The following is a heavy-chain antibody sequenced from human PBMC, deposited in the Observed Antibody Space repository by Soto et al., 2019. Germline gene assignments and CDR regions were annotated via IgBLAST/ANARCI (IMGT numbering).Heavy chain of an antibody. CDR1: GGSISSSSYY. CDR2: IYYSGST. Sequence: PSETLSLTCTVSGGSISSSSYYWGWIRQPPGKGLEWIGSIYYSGSTYYNPSLKSRVTISVDTSKNQFSLKLSSVTAADTAVYYCARPTLTPGSPIDYWGQGTLVTVSS. D-gene: IGHD2-15*01. CDR3: ARPTLTPGSPIDY. J-gene: IGHJ4*02. V-gene: IGHV4-39*01.